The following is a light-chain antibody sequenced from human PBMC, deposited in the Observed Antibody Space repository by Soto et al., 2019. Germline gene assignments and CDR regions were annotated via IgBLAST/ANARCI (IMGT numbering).Light chain of an antibody. Sequence: EIVMTQSPATLSVSPGERVTLSCRASQSVSSDLAWYQQKPGQAPRLLIYGASTRATGIPARFSGSGSGTDSTLAISSLQSEDFAIYYCHQYNNWPITVGQGTRLESK. CDR2: GAS. CDR1: QSVSSD. CDR3: HQYNNWPIT. J-gene: IGKJ5*01. V-gene: IGKV3-15*01.